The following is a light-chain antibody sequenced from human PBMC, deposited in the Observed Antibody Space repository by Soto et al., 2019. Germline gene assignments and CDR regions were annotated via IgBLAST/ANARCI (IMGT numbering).Light chain of an antibody. CDR1: SSNIGSNS. V-gene: IGLV1-47*01. J-gene: IGLJ1*01. CDR3: AAWDDRLRGFL. CDR2: KNS. Sequence: QSALTQPPSASGTPGQRVTISCSGSSSNIGSNSVYWYQQLPGTAPKLLIFKNSQRPSGVPDRFSGSKSGTSASLAVSGLRSGDEADYYCAAWDDRLRGFLFGPGTKVTVL.